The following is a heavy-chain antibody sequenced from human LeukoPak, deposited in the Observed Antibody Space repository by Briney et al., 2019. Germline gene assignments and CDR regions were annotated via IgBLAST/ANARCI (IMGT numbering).Heavy chain of an antibody. Sequence: SETLSPTCSVSGYSIMSTFYWGWIRQSPGKGLEWIANVYHSGSTYSNPSLRSRVTISVDTSKNHFSLKLSSVTAADTAVYYCARVSDDEHGGDSGAIYFESWGQGTVVTVSS. J-gene: IGHJ4*02. D-gene: IGHD2-21*01. V-gene: IGHV4-38-2*02. CDR2: VYHSGST. CDR1: GYSIMSTFY. CDR3: ARVSDDEHGGDSGAIYFES.